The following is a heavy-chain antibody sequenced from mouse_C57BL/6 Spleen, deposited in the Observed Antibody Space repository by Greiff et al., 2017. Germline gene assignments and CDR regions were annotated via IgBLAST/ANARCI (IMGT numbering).Heavy chain of an antibody. J-gene: IGHJ2*01. CDR3: ARWYFDY. V-gene: IGHV1-7*01. CDR1: GYTFTSYW. Sequence: QVHVKQSGAELAKPGASVRLSCKASGYTFTSYWMHWVKQRPGQGLEWIGYINHSSGYTKYNQKFKDKDTLTADKSSSTAYMQLSSLTYEDSAVYYCARWYFDYWGTGTTLTVSS. CDR2: INHSSGYT.